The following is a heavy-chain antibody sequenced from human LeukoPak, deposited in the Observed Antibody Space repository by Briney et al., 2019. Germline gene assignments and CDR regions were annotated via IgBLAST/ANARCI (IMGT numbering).Heavy chain of an antibody. CDR3: ARLRNYYYYMDV. Sequence: SETLSLTCTVSGGSISSSTYYWGWIRQPPGKGLEWIRSIYYSGTTYYTPSLKSRVTISVDTSKNQFSLKLSSVTAADTAVYYCARLRNYYYYMDVWGKGTTVTISS. CDR2: IYYSGTT. J-gene: IGHJ6*03. V-gene: IGHV4-39*01. CDR1: GGSISSSTYY.